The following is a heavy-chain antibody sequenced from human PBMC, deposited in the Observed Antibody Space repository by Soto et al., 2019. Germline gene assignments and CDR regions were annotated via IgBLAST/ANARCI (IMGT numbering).Heavy chain of an antibody. D-gene: IGHD1-26*01. CDR2: ISYDGSNK. J-gene: IGHJ3*02. Sequence: QVQLVESGGGVVQPGRSLRLSCAASGFTFSSYAMHWVRQALGKGLEWVAVISYDGSNKYYADSVKGRFTISRDNSKNTLYLQMNSLRAEDTAVYYCARDAYSGSYSLAFDIWGQGTMVTVSS. CDR3: ARDAYSGSYSLAFDI. V-gene: IGHV3-30-3*01. CDR1: GFTFSSYA.